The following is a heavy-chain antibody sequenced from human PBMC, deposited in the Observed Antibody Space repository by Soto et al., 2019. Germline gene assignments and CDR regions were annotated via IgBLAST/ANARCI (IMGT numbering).Heavy chain of an antibody. CDR2: ISSSSSYI. V-gene: IGHV3-21*01. CDR1: GFTFSSYS. D-gene: IGHD6-19*01. Sequence: PGGSLRLSCAASGFTFSSYSMNWVRQSPGKGLEWVSSISSSSSYIYYADSVKGRFTISRDNAKNSLYLQMNSLRAEDTAVYYCARDPYSSGWYGRYFDYWGQGTLVTVSS. J-gene: IGHJ4*02. CDR3: ARDPYSSGWYGRYFDY.